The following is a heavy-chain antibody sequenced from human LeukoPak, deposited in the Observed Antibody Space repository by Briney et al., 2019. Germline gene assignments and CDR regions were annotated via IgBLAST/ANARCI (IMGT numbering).Heavy chain of an antibody. V-gene: IGHV3-21*01. CDR1: GFTFSSYS. J-gene: IGHJ3*02. CDR2: ISSSSSYI. Sequence: GGSLRLSCAASGFTFSSYSMNWVRQAPGKGLEWVSSISSSSSYIYYADSVKGRFTISRDNAKNSLYLQMNSLRAEDTAVYCCARELAADDAFDIWGQGTMVTVSS. CDR3: ARELAADDAFDI. D-gene: IGHD6-19*01.